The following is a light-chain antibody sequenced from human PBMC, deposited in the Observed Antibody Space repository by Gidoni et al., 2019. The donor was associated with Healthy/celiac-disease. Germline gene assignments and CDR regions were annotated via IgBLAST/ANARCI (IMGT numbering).Light chain of an antibody. CDR2: DVS. V-gene: IGLV2-14*01. CDR1: STDVGGYNC. J-gene: IGLJ3*02. CDR3: SSYTSSSTLV. Sequence: QSALTQPAPVSGSPGQSITISCTGTSTDVGGYNCVSWYQQHPGKAPKLMIYDVSNRPSGVSSRFSGSKSGNTASLTISGLQAEDEADYCCSSYTSSSTLVFGGGTKLTVL.